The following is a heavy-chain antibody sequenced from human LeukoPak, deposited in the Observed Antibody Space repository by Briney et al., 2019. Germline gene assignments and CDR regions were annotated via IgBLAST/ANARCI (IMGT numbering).Heavy chain of an antibody. Sequence: ASVKVSCKASGSGYTFNSYGISWVRRAPGQGLEWMGGIIPIFGTANYAQKFQGRVTITADKSTSTAYMELSSLRSEDTAVYYCARDGGRSNDYWGQGTLVTVSS. D-gene: IGHD4-23*01. CDR3: ARDGGRSNDY. J-gene: IGHJ4*02. CDR2: IIPIFGTA. V-gene: IGHV1-69*06. CDR1: GSGYTFNSYG.